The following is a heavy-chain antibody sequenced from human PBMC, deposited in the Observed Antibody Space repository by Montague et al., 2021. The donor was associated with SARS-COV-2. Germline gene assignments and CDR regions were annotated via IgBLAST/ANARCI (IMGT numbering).Heavy chain of an antibody. V-gene: IGHV4-59*01. CDR2: SYYTGST. D-gene: IGHD2-2*01. CDR3: AGAQTTCFIANCVNYFDY. Sequence: SETLSLTCTVSDGSISGYYWTWMRKPQGKGLEWLGNSYYTGSTKYNPSLKSRVTISIETPKNQFYLKLRFGTAADTAVYFCAGAQTTCFIANCVNYFDYWGQGTLVTVSS. CDR1: DGSISGYY. J-gene: IGHJ4*02.